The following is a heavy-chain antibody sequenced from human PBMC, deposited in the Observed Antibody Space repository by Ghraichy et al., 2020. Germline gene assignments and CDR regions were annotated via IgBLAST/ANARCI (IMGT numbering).Heavy chain of an antibody. J-gene: IGHJ4*02. D-gene: IGHD4-17*01. V-gene: IGHV4-34*01. CDR1: GGSFSGYY. Sequence: SETLSLTCAVYGGSFSGYYWSWIRQPPGKGLEWIGEINHSGSTNYNPSLKSRVTISVDTSKNQFSLKLSSVTAADTAVYYCARGDDYGYAYFDYWGQGTLVTVSS. CDR2: INHSGST. CDR3: ARGDDYGYAYFDY.